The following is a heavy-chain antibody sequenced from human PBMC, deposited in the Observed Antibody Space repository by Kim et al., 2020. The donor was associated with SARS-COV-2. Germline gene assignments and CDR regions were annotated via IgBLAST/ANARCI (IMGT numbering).Heavy chain of an antibody. CDR3: STGITRVRGIIDGYFDY. J-gene: IGHJ4*02. V-gene: IGHV3-15*01. Sequence: GGSLRLSCAASGFTFSNAWMSWVRQAPRKGLEWVGRIKSKTDGGTTDYAAPVKGRFTISRDDSKNTLYLQINSLKTEDTSVYYCSTGITRVRGIIDGYFDYWGQGTLVTVSS. CDR1: GFTFSNAW. CDR2: IKSKTDGGTT. D-gene: IGHD3-10*01.